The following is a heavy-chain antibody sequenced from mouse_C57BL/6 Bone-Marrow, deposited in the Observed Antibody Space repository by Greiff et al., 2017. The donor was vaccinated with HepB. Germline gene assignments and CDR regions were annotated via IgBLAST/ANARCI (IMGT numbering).Heavy chain of an antibody. J-gene: IGHJ2*01. Sequence: QVQLKQPGAELVRPGTSVKLSCKASGYTFTSYWMHWVKQRPGQGLEWIGVIDPSDSYTNYNQKFKGKATLTVDTSSSTAYMQLSSLTSEDSAVYYCARKRGYWGQGTTLTVSS. V-gene: IGHV1-59*01. CDR3: ARKRGY. CDR1: GYTFTSYW. CDR2: IDPSDSYT.